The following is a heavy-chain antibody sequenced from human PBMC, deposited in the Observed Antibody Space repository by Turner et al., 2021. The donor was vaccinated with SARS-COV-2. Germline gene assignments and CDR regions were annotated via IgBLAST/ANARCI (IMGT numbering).Heavy chain of an antibody. CDR2: ILYDGSNK. J-gene: IGHJ4*02. D-gene: IGHD2-15*01. CDR1: GFTFSSYG. Sequence: QVQLVGSGGGVVQPGRSLRLSCAASGFTFSSYGMHWVRQAPGKGLEWVAVILYDGSNKYYADSVKGRFTISRDNSKNTVYLQMNSLRAEDTAVYYCAKRIGSYCSGGSCSGGSFDYWGQGTLVTVSS. V-gene: IGHV3-30*18. CDR3: AKRIGSYCSGGSCSGGSFDY.